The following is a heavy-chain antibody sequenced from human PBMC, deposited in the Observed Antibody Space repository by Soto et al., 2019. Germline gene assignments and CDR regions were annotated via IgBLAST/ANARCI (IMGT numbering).Heavy chain of an antibody. J-gene: IGHJ4*02. V-gene: IGHV3-33*01. CDR2: VWINGGNI. D-gene: IGHD3-10*02. Sequence: GGSLRLSCAASGFIFRNNGMHWVRQTPGRGQEWVAIVWINGGNIGYGQSVQGRFTVSRDDSKNMLYLQMDSLGVEDTAVYYCVRDEIQIRSYVGSFDYWRQGSVVTVSS. CDR1: GFIFRNNG. CDR3: VRDEIQIRSYVGSFDY.